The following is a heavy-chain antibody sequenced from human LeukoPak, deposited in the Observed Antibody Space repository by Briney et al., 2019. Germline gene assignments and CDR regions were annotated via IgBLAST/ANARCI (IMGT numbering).Heavy chain of an antibody. CDR2: IHYSESI. D-gene: IGHD5-12*01. CDR1: GGSDSSGSYY. Sequence: PSETLSLTCTVSGGSDSSGSYYWSWIRQPPGKGLEWIGYIHYSESINYNPSLKSRVTMSVDTSKNQLSLNLDSVIAADTAVYYCARSVRYSGYDLGYWGQGTLVTVSS. CDR3: ARSVRYSGYDLGY. J-gene: IGHJ4*02. V-gene: IGHV4-61*01.